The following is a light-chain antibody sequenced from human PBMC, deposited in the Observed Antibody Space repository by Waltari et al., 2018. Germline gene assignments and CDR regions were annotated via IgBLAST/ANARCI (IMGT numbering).Light chain of an antibody. J-gene: IGLJ2*01. V-gene: IGLV1-40*01. CDR3: QSYDPSLSVV. CDR2: GVN. Sequence: QSVLPQPPSVSGAPGQRVAISCTGSGSNIGAGYDVHWYQQHPGKAPKLLIYGVNNRPLGVPDRFSGSQFGTSASLAITGLQAEDEADYYCQSYDPSLSVVFGGGTKLTVL. CDR1: GSNIGAGYD.